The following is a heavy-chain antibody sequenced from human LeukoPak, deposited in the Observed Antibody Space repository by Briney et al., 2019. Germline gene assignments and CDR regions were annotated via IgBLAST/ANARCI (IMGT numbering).Heavy chain of an antibody. CDR3: ASARDYDSSGYYG. Sequence: PSETLSLTCAVYGGSFCGYYWSWIPQPPGEGLGWIGEISHSGSTNYNPSLKSPVTISVDTTKNQFSLKLSSVTAADTAVYYCASARDYDSSGYYGWGQGTLVTVSS. CDR2: ISHSGST. D-gene: IGHD3-22*01. J-gene: IGHJ4*02. CDR1: GGSFCGYY. V-gene: IGHV4-34*01.